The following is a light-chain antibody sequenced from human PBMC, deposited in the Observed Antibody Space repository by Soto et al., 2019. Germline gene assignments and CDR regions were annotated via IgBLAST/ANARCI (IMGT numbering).Light chain of an antibody. CDR2: EGS. J-gene: IGLJ1*01. CDR1: SSDVGSYNL. CDR3: CSYARMFYV. Sequence: QSVLTQPASVSGSPGQSITISCTGTSSDVGSYNLVSWYQQHPGKAPKLMIYEGSKRPSGVSNRFSGSKSGNTASLTISGLQAEDEADYYCCSYARMFYVFGTGTKVT. V-gene: IGLV2-23*01.